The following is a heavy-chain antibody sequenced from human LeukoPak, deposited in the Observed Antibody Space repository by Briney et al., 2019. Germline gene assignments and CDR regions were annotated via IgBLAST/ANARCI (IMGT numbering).Heavy chain of an antibody. CDR2: ISSSSSYI. Sequence: GGSLRLSCAASGFTFSSYSMNWVRQAPGKGLEWVSSISSSSSYIYYADSVKGRFTISRDNAKNSLYLQMNRLRAEDTAVYYCARVLSLEWLLASSVGSSDYWGQGTLVTVSS. V-gene: IGHV3-21*01. CDR3: ARVLSLEWLLASSVGSSDY. J-gene: IGHJ4*02. CDR1: GFTFSSYS. D-gene: IGHD3-3*01.